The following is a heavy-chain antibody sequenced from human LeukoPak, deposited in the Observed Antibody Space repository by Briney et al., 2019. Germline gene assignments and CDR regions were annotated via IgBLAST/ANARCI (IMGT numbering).Heavy chain of an antibody. Sequence: SENLSLTCTVSGGSISSYYWSWIRQPPGKGLEWIGYIYYSGSTNYNPSLKSRVTISVDTSKNQFSLKLSSVTAADTAVYYCARVFRSPHYSGYDLYYFDYWGQGTLVTVSS. CDR1: GGSISSYY. CDR2: IYYSGST. D-gene: IGHD5-12*01. CDR3: ARVFRSPHYSGYDLYYFDY. V-gene: IGHV4-59*01. J-gene: IGHJ4*02.